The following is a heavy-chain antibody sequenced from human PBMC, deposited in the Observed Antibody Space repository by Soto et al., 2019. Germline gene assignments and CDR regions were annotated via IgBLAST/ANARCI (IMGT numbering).Heavy chain of an antibody. CDR1: GFSLSTHGVA. CDR3: AYRLPYNMNWESGWFDP. CDR2: IYWDDDK. Sequence: QITLKASGPTLVKPTQTLTLTCTFSGFSLSTHGVAVGWIRQPPGKALECLALIYWDDDKRYNPSLKNRLTITMDTSKNQVVLTMTNVDPVDTATYRCAYRLPYNMNWESGWFDPWGQGTLVTVSS. J-gene: IGHJ5*02. D-gene: IGHD1-7*01. V-gene: IGHV2-5*02.